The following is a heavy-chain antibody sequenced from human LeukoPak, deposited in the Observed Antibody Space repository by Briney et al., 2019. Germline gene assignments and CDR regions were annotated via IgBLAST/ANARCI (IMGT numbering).Heavy chain of an antibody. D-gene: IGHD6-19*01. CDR3: ARESTSSGWTEYYFDY. CDR2: IWYDGSNK. V-gene: IGHV3-33*01. J-gene: IGHJ4*02. Sequence: PGGSLRLSCAASGFTFSSYGMHWVRQAPGKGLEWVAVIWYDGSNKYYADSVKGRFTTSRDNSKNTLYLQMNSLRAEDTAVYYCARESTSSGWTEYYFDYWGQGTLVTVSS. CDR1: GFTFSSYG.